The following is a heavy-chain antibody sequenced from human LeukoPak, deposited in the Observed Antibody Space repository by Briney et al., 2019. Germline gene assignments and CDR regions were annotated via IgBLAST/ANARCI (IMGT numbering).Heavy chain of an antibody. CDR3: ARDPYCTSITCYASGTYFDY. D-gene: IGHD2-2*01. V-gene: IGHV3-33*01. CDR2: IWYDGYNK. Sequence: GGSLRLSCAASGFTFSSYAMHWLRQAPGKGLEWVAVIWYDGYNKFYADSVKGRLTISRDNSKNTLYLQMNSLRAEDTAVYYCARDPYCTSITCYASGTYFDYWGQGSLVTVSS. J-gene: IGHJ4*02. CDR1: GFTFSSYA.